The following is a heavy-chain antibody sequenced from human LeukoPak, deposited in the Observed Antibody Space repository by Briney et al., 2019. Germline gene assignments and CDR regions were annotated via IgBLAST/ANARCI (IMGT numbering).Heavy chain of an antibody. V-gene: IGHV1-46*01. CDR1: GYNFTSYY. D-gene: IGHD3-10*01. Sequence: ASVKVSCKASGYNFTSYYMHWVRQAPGQGLEWMGIINPSGGSTHYAQKFQGRVTVTRDMSKNTVYMELTSLRSEDTAVYYCARDRGAYYYYMDVWGKGTTATVSS. CDR2: INPSGGST. J-gene: IGHJ6*03. CDR3: ARDRGAYYYYMDV.